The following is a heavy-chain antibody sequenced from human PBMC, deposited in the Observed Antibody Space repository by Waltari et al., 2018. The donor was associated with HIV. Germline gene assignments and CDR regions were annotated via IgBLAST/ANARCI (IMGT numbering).Heavy chain of an antibody. Sequence: EVQLVESGGGLVQPGGSLRLSSSSSGFTFRIFAMPWARQAPGKGLEYVSAISDNGGSTYYADSVKGRFTISRDNSKNTLYLQMSSLRVEDTAVYYCVKISPGGIVDYWGQGTLVTVSS. J-gene: IGHJ4*01. CDR1: GFTFRIFA. D-gene: IGHD3-16*01. V-gene: IGHV3-64D*06. CDR2: ISDNGGST. CDR3: VKISPGGIVDY.